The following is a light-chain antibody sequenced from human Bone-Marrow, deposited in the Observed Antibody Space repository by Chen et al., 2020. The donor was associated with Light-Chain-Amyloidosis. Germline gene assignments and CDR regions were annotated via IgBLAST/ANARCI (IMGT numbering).Light chain of an antibody. CDR1: ALPKQH. Sequence: SYELTQSTSVSVSPGQTARITCSGDALPKQHAYWYQQRPGQAPALIIYKDTVRPSGIPARISGSVSGTIVTLTISGVQAEDEADYYCQSADVTGSYVMFGGGTKLTVL. CDR2: KDT. CDR3: QSADVTGSYVM. V-gene: IGLV3-25*03. J-gene: IGLJ3*02.